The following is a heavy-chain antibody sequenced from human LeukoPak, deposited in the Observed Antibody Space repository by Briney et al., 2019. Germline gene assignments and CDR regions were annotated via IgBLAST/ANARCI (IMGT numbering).Heavy chain of an antibody. CDR3: AKDWEDLLWFGELSDQFDP. V-gene: IGHV3-23*01. Sequence: GGSLRLSCAASGFTFSSYAMTWVRQAPGKGLEWVSGISGSGDKTDNADSVKGRFSISRDNSKNTLSLQMNSLRAEDTAVYYCAKDWEDLLWFGELSDQFDPWGQGTLVTVSS. CDR2: ISGSGDKT. D-gene: IGHD3-10*01. CDR1: GFTFSSYA. J-gene: IGHJ5*02.